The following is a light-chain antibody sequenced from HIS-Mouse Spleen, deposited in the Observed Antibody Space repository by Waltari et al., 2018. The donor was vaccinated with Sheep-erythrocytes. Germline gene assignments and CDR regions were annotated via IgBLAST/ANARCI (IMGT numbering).Light chain of an antibody. Sequence: QSALTQPASVSGSPGQSITISCTGTSSDVGSSNLVPWYQQHPGKAPKLMIYEGSKRPSGVSNRFSGSKSGNTASLTISGLQAEDEADYYCCSYAGSYNHVFATGTKVTVL. V-gene: IGLV2-14*02. CDR2: EGS. J-gene: IGLJ1*01. CDR3: CSYAGSYNHV. CDR1: SSDVGSSNL.